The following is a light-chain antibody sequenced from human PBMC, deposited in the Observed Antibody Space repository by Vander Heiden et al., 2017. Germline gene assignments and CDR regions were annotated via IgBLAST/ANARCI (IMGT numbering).Light chain of an antibody. V-gene: IGKV1-39*01. CDR3: QQSYSSPRT. Sequence: DIQMTQSPSSLSASVGDRVTLTCRASQTITSYLNWYQQKPGKAPKLLIYAASSLQSGVPSRFSGRGSGTDFTLTISSLQPEDSATYYCQQSYSSPRTFGQGTKVEIK. J-gene: IGKJ1*01. CDR2: AAS. CDR1: QTITSY.